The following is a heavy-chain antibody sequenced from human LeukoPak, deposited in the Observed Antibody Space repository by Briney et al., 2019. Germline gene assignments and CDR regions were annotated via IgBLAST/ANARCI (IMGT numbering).Heavy chain of an antibody. CDR2: ISAYNGNT. J-gene: IGHJ6*02. CDR3: ARDSKVTGYGDVYYYYGMDV. V-gene: IGHV1-18*01. D-gene: IGHD4-17*01. CDR1: GYTFTSYG. Sequence: ASVEVSCKASGYTFTSYGISWVRQAPGQGLEWMGWISAYNGNTNYAQKLQGRVTMTTDTSTSTAYMELRSLRSDDTAVYYCARDSKVTGYGDVYYYYGMDVWGQGTTVTVSS.